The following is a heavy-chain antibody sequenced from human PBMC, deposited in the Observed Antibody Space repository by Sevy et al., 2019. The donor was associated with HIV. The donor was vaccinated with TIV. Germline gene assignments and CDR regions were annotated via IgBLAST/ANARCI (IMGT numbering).Heavy chain of an antibody. D-gene: IGHD4-17*01. V-gene: IGHV3-30-3*01. Sequence: GGSLRLSYAASGFMFSSYSVHWVRQAPGKGLEWVAVISYAGSNKYYADSVKGRFTISRDNSKNTLYLQMNSLRAEDTAVYYCARDVAFTTEYSYGMDVWGQGTTVTVSS. J-gene: IGHJ6*02. CDR1: GFMFSSYS. CDR2: ISYAGSNK. CDR3: ARDVAFTTEYSYGMDV.